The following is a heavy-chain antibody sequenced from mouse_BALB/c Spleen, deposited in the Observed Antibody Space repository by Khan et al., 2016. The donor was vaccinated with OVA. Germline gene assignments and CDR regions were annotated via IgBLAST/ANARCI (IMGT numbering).Heavy chain of an antibody. CDR1: GYTFTYYF. D-gene: IGHD2-2*01. J-gene: IGHJ2*01. Sequence: QVQLKESGPELVKPGASVKMSCQASGYTFTYYFMTWVKQRTGQGLEWIGELYPENDDAYYNERFKGKATLTADKSSTTTYMQLRSLTSEDYAVYFCGRGGGYDVFSYDWGEGRTIAVS. V-gene: IGHV1-77*01. CDR3: GRGGGYDVFSYD. CDR2: LYPENDDA.